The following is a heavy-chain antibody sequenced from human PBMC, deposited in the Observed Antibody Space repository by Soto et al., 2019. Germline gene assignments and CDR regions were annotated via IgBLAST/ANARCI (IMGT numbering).Heavy chain of an antibody. CDR2: INHSGST. CDR1: GGSFSGYY. Sequence: QVQLQQWGAGLLKPSETLSLTCAVYGGSFSGYYWSWIRQPPGKGLEWIGEINHSGSTNYNPSLKSRVTISVDRSKNQCSLKLSSVTAAETAVYYCARGRRTVIFLYNGMDVWGQGTTVTVSS. V-gene: IGHV4-34*01. J-gene: IGHJ6*02. CDR3: ARGRRTVIFLYNGMDV. D-gene: IGHD4-4*01.